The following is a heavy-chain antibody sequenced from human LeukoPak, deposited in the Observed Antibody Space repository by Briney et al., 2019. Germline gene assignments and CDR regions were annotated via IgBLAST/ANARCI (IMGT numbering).Heavy chain of an antibody. CDR1: RFTFSSYA. D-gene: IGHD3-10*01. CDR2: ISGSGGST. V-gene: IGHV3-23*01. CDR3: AKDRPYGSGSCDY. J-gene: IGHJ4*02. Sequence: PGGSLRLSCAASRFTFSSYAMSWVRQAPGKGLEWVSAISGSGGSTYYADSVKGRFTISRDNSKNTLYLQMDSLRAEDTAVYYCAKDRPYGSGSCDYWGQGTLVTVSS.